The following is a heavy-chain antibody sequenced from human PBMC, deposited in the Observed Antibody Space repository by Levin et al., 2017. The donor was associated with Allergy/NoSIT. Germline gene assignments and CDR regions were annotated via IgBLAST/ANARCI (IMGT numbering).Heavy chain of an antibody. Sequence: GESLKISCAASGFTFSSYAMSWVRQAPGKGLEWVSAISGSGGSTYYADSVKGRFTISRDNSKNTLYVQMNSLRAEDTAVYYCARAWEHLHFDYWGQGTLVTVSS. J-gene: IGHJ4*02. V-gene: IGHV3-23*01. CDR3: ARAWEHLHFDY. D-gene: IGHD1-26*01. CDR2: ISGSGGST. CDR1: GFTFSSYA.